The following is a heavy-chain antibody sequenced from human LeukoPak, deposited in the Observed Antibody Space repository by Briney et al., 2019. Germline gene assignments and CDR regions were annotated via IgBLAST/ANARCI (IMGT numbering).Heavy chain of an antibody. CDR1: GFTFSSYA. J-gene: IGHJ4*02. V-gene: IGHV3-30*04. Sequence: PGKSLRLSCAASGFTFSSYAMHWVRQAPGKGLEWVAVISYDGSNKYYADSVKGRFTISRDNSKNTLYLQMNSLRAEDTAVYYCAVGSGDSIHPFFDYWGQGTLVTVSS. CDR2: ISYDGSNK. CDR3: AVGSGDSIHPFFDY. D-gene: IGHD4-17*01.